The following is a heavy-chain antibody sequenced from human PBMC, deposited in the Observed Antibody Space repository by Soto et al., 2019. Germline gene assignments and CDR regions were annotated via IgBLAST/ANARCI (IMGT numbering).Heavy chain of an antibody. J-gene: IGHJ3*01. CDR2: ISYDGINK. Sequence: QVHLVESGGGVVQPGKSLRLSCVASGFAFNTYALHWVRQAPGKGLEWVAVISYDGINKDYADSVKGRFTISRDNSKNTMYLQMYSLRTEDTAAYYCARAASNGYNSGWYFGKTIDVCGQGTTVTVSS. CDR3: ARAASNGYNSGWYFGKTIDV. D-gene: IGHD6-19*01. CDR1: GFAFNTYA. V-gene: IGHV3-30-3*01.